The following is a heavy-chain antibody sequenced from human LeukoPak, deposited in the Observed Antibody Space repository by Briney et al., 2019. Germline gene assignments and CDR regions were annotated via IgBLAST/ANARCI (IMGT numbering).Heavy chain of an antibody. Sequence: PGGSLRLSCAASEFTFSNYWMSWVRQAPGKGLEGVANIKQDGSEKYYVDSVKGRFTISRDNAKNSLYLQMNSLRAEDTAVYYCARDGYCSGSTCYRFFDYWGQGTLVTVSS. V-gene: IGHV3-7*03. CDR1: EFTFSNYW. J-gene: IGHJ4*02. D-gene: IGHD2-2*02. CDR2: IKQDGSEK. CDR3: ARDGYCSGSTCYRFFDY.